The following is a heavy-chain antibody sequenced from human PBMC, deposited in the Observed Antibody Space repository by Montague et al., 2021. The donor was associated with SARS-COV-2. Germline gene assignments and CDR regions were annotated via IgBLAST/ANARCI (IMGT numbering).Heavy chain of an antibody. CDR1: GFTFSSYA. D-gene: IGHD3-10*01. J-gene: IGHJ3*02. CDR2: ISYDGSNK. Sequence: SLRLSCAASGFTFSSYAMHWVRQAPGKGLEWVAVISYDGSNKYYADSVKGRFTISRDNSKNTLYLHMNSLRAEDTAVYYCARAAQKQYVLLWFGELLHDAFDIWGQGTMVTVSS. CDR3: ARAAQKQYVLLWFGELLHDAFDI. V-gene: IGHV3-30-3*01.